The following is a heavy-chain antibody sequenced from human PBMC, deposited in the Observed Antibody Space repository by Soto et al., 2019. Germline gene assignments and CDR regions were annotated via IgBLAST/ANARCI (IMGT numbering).Heavy chain of an antibody. CDR3: AKYNARDDFWSGYYSAADFDY. Sequence: GGSLRLSCAASGFTFSSYAMSWVRQAPGKGLEWVSAISGSGGSTYYADSVKGRFTISRDNSKNRLYLQMNSLRAEDTAVYYCAKYNARDDFWSGYYSAADFDYWGQGTLVTVSS. CDR1: GFTFSSYA. D-gene: IGHD3-3*01. J-gene: IGHJ4*02. CDR2: ISGSGGST. V-gene: IGHV3-23*01.